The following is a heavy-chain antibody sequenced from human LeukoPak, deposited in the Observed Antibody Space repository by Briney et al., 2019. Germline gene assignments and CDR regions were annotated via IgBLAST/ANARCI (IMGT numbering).Heavy chain of an antibody. CDR1: GFTFSSYS. CDR2: ISSSSSYI. Sequence: PGGSLRLSCAASGFTFSSYSMNWVRQAPGKGLEWVSSISSSSSYIYYADSVEGRFTISRDNAKNSLYLQMNSLRAEDTAVYYCAREPQLLNAFDIWGQGTMVTVSS. V-gene: IGHV3-21*01. CDR3: AREPQLLNAFDI. J-gene: IGHJ3*02. D-gene: IGHD2-2*01.